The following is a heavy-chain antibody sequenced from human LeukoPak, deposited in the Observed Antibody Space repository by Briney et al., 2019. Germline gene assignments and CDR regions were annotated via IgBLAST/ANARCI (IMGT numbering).Heavy chain of an antibody. CDR3: ANLYSESYYFDY. Sequence: GASVKVSCKASGYTFTAYYMHWVRQAPGQGPEWMGWIKPNSGDTWYAQKFQGRVTLTRDTSISTAYMELSSLRSEDTAVYYCANLYSESYYFDYWGQGTLVTVSS. CDR1: GYTFTAYY. CDR2: IKPNSGDT. V-gene: IGHV1-2*02. J-gene: IGHJ4*02. D-gene: IGHD1-26*01.